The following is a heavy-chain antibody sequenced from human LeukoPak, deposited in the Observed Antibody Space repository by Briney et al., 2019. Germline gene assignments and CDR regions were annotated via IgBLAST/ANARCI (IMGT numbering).Heavy chain of an antibody. Sequence: SETLSLTCTVSGGSISSYYWSWIRQPPGKGLEWIGSIYYSGSTYYSPSLKNRVTISVDTSRNQFSLKLTSVTAADTAVYYCARGGSRLTTAGDLDYWGQGALVTVSS. D-gene: IGHD3-16*01. J-gene: IGHJ4*02. CDR3: ARGGSRLTTAGDLDY. CDR1: GGSISSYY. V-gene: IGHV4-59*05. CDR2: IYYSGST.